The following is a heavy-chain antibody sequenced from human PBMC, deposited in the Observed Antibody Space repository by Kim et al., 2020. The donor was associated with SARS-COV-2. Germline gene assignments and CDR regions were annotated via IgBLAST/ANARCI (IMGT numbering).Heavy chain of an antibody. CDR3: TPSSYGDPSDH. V-gene: IGHV3-23*05. CDR2: T. J-gene: IGHJ4*02. Sequence: TYYVDSVKGRIIISRDNAKAKVYMEMNSLGAEDTALYYCTPSSYGDPSDHWGQGTLVTVSS. D-gene: IGHD4-17*01.